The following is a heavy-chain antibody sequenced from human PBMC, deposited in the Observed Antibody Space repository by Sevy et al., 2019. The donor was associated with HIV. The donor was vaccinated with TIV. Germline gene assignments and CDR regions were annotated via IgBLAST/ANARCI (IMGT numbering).Heavy chain of an antibody. CDR1: GFTFSSYG. CDR2: IRNDGSNK. J-gene: IGHJ4*02. V-gene: IGHV3-30*02. D-gene: IGHD6-6*01. CDR3: AKEVHVEYSSSLQGGYFDY. Sequence: GGSLRLSCAASGFTFSSYGMHWVRQAPGKGLEWVAFIRNDGSNKYYADSVKGRFTISRDNSENTLFLQMNSLRAEDTAVYYCAKEVHVEYSSSLQGGYFDYWGQGTLVTVSS.